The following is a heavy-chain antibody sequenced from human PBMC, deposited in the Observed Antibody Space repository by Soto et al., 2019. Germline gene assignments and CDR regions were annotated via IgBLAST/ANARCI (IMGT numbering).Heavy chain of an antibody. D-gene: IGHD3-16*01. CDR3: ARGGPAVNYYYYYGMDV. CDR2: INPSGGST. Sequence: ASVKLSSKASGTTFTSYYMHWVRQSPGHGPEWMGIINPSGGSTSYAQKFQGRVTMTRDTSTSTAYMELSSLTSADTAVYYCARGGPAVNYYYYYGMDVWG. V-gene: IGHV1-46*01. CDR1: GTTFTSYY. J-gene: IGHJ6*02.